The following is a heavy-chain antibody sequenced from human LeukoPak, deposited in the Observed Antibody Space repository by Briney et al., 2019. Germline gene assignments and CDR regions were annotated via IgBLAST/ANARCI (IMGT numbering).Heavy chain of an antibody. V-gene: IGHV3-7*01. Sequence: PGGPLRLSCAASGFTFSNDWMAWVRQAPGKGLEWVASVKQDGSEKNYVDSVKGRFTISRDNAKNSLYLQMNSLRAEDTAMYYCARDIGYGDYWGQGTLVTVSS. CDR2: VKQDGSEK. CDR3: ARDIGYGDY. J-gene: IGHJ4*02. D-gene: IGHD5-12*01. CDR1: GFTFSNDW.